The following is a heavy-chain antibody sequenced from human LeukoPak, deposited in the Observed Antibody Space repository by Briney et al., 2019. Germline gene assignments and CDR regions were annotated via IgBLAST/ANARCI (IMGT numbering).Heavy chain of an antibody. CDR3: ARDLGRDGYNSISI. CDR1: GGSISSYY. CDR2: IYYSGST. V-gene: IGHV4-59*01. J-gene: IGHJ4*02. Sequence: SETLSLTCTVSGGSISSYYWSWIRQPPGKGLEWIGYIYYSGSTNYNPSLKSRVTISVDTSKNQFSLKLSSVTAADTAVYYCARDLGRDGYNSISIWGQGTLVTVSS. D-gene: IGHD5-24*01.